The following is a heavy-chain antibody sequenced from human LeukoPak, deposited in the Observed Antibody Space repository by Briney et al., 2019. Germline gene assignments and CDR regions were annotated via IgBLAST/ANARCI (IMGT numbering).Heavy chain of an antibody. CDR3: ARESSYYYDSSGYYGPHYFDY. CDR2: IYYSGST. J-gene: IGHJ4*02. D-gene: IGHD3-22*01. Sequence: SETLSLTCTVSGGSISSSSYYWGWIRQPPGKGLEWLGSIYYSGSTYYNPSLKSRVTISVDTSKNQFSLKLSSVTAADTAVYYCARESSYYYDSSGYYGPHYFDYWGQGTLVTVSS. V-gene: IGHV4-39*07. CDR1: GGSISSSSYY.